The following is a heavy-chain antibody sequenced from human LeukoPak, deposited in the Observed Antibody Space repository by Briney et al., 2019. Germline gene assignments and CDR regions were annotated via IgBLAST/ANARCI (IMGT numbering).Heavy chain of an antibody. CDR3: ARGRESTAIVYGMDV. J-gene: IGHJ6*02. V-gene: IGHV4-34*01. CDR2: INHSGST. CDR1: GGSFSGYY. Sequence: SETLSLNCAVYGGSFSGYYWSWIRQPPGKGLEWIGEINHSGSTNYNPSLKSRVTISVDTSKNQFSLKLSSVTAADTAVYYCARGRESTAIVYGMDVWGQGTTVTVSS. D-gene: IGHD5-18*01.